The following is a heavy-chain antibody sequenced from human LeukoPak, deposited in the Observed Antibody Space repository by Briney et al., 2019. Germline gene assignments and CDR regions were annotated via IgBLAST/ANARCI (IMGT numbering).Heavy chain of an antibody. CDR3: ARVDTANYFDY. Sequence: ASVKVSCKASGYAFTTYYMHWVRQAPGQGLEWMGVINPRSGDTRYAQKFQGRVTMTRETSTNTVYMELSSLRSEDTAVYYCARVDTANYFDYWGQGTLVTVSS. CDR1: GYAFTTYY. V-gene: IGHV1-46*01. D-gene: IGHD5-18*01. J-gene: IGHJ4*02. CDR2: INPRSGDT.